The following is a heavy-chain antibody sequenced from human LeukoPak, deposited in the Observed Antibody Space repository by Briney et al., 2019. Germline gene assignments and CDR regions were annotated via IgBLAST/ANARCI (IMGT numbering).Heavy chain of an antibody. D-gene: IGHD1-26*01. Sequence: PGGSLRLSCAASGFTFSSYAMSWVRRAPGKDLEWVSGISWNSGSIGYADSVKGRFTISRDNAKNSLYLQMNSLTAEDMALYYCARAHGWELPNYFDYWGQGTLVTVSS. CDR3: ARAHGWELPNYFDY. CDR2: ISWNSGSI. V-gene: IGHV3-9*03. CDR1: GFTFSSYA. J-gene: IGHJ4*02.